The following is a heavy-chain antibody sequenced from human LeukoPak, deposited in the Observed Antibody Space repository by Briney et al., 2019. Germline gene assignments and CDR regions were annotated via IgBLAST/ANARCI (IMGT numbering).Heavy chain of an antibody. D-gene: IGHD5-24*01. CDR2: ISASGSSI. V-gene: IGHV3-23*01. Sequence: PGGSLRLSCAASGFTFFNYDMTWVRQAPGKGLEWVSYISASGSSIYYADSVKGRFTISRDNSKNTLSLQMNSLRVEDTAMYFCAKDIQLSTWGLGTMVTVSS. J-gene: IGHJ3*01. CDR1: GFTFFNYD. CDR3: AKDIQLST.